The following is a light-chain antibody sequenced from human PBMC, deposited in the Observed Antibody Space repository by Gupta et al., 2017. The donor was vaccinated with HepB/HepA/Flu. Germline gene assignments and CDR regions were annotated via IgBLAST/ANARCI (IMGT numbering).Light chain of an antibody. CDR2: WAS. V-gene: IGKV4-1*01. J-gene: IGKJ4*01. CDR3: QQYYSTPLT. CDR1: QSVLYSSTNKNY. Sequence: DIVMTPSPDSLAVSLGARATINCKSSQSVLYSSTNKNYLAWYQQKPGKPPKLLIYWASTRESGVPDRFSGSGSGTDFTLTIGSLQAEDVAVYYCQQYYSTPLTFGGGTKVEIK.